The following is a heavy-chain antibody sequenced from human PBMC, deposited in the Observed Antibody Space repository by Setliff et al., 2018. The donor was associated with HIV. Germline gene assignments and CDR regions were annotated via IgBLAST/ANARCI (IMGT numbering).Heavy chain of an antibody. D-gene: IGHD2-15*01. Sequence: ASLKVSCKASGGAFSSYAINWVRQAPGQGLEWMGGIIPVFDTPNYAQKFQGRATITADESTSTSSMELSSLGSEDTAVYYCARVNGGNTPYYFDSWGQGTLVTVSS. J-gene: IGHJ4*02. CDR3: ARVNGGNTPYYFDS. CDR1: GGAFSSYA. CDR2: IIPVFDTP. V-gene: IGHV1-69*13.